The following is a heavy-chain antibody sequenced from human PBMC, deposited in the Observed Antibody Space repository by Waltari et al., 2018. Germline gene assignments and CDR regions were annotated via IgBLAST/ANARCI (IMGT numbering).Heavy chain of an antibody. J-gene: IGHJ4*02. CDR2: ISSSSSTI. CDR1: GFPFSSYS. D-gene: IGHD3-3*01. Sequence: EVQLVESGGGLVQPGGSLRLSCAASGFPFSSYSMNWVRQAPGKGLEWVSYISSSSSTIYYADSVKGRFTISRDNAKNSLYLQMNSLRAEDTAAYYCARLLRFLEWYQDYWGQGTLVTVSS. V-gene: IGHV3-48*01. CDR3: ARLLRFLEWYQDY.